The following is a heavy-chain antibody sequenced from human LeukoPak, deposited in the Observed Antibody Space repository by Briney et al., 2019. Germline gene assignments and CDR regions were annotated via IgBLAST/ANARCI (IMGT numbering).Heavy chain of an antibody. J-gene: IGHJ4*02. D-gene: IGHD6-19*01. CDR3: ARGPGIAVAGISR. V-gene: IGHV3-21*01. CDR1: GFTFSSYS. Sequence: GGSLRLSCAASGFTFSSYSMNWVRQAPGKGLEWVSSISSSSSYIYYADSVKGRFTISRDNAKNSLYLQMNSLRAEDTAVYYCARGPGIAVAGISRWGQGTLVTVSS. CDR2: ISSSSSYI.